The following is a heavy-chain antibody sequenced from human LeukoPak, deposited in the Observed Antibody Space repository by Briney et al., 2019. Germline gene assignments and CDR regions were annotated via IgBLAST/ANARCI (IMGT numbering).Heavy chain of an antibody. CDR2: ISGYDGDT. D-gene: IGHD2-8*02. J-gene: IGHJ4*01. CDR1: GYTFTSYG. Sequence: ASVKVSCKTSGYTFTSYGISWVRQAPGQGLEWMGWISGYDGDTNSAQKFRGRLTMTIDTSTSTAYMELNNEGSDDTAVYFCARDGVVVLPSNVLVRCYLDYWGHGTLVTVSS. V-gene: IGHV1-18*01. CDR3: ARDGVVVLPSNVLVRCYLDY.